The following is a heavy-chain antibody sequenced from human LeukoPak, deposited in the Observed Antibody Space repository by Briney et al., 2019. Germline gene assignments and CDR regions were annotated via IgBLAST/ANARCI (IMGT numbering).Heavy chain of an antibody. J-gene: IGHJ4*02. V-gene: IGHV3-30*18. CDR2: ISYDGRNK. D-gene: IGHD3-22*01. CDR1: GFTFNNYG. Sequence: GKSLRLSCAASGFTFNNYGMHWVRQAPGKGLEWVAVISYDGRNKHYPDSVKGRFTISRDISTDTLWLQMDSLRTEDTAVYYCAKGGSGYSHTHFDYWGQGTLVTVSS. CDR3: AKGGSGYSHTHFDY.